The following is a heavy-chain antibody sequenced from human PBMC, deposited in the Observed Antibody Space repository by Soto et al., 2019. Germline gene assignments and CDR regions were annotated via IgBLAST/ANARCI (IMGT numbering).Heavy chain of an antibody. CDR1: GFTFSSYA. J-gene: IGHJ6*03. CDR2: ISGSGCST. V-gene: IGHV3-23*01. CDR3: AKTGLERLYYYYYMDV. D-gene: IGHD1-1*01. Sequence: GGSLRLSCAASGFTFSSYAMSWARQAPGKGLEWVSAISGSGCSTYYADSVKGRFTISRDNSKNTLYLQMNSLRAEDTAVYYCAKTGLERLYYYYYMDVWGKGTTVTVSS.